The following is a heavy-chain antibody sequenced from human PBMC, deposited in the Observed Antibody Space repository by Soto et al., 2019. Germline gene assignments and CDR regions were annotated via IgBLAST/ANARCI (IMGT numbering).Heavy chain of an antibody. CDR1: GFTFRTYW. D-gene: IGHD5-18*01. CDR3: ARDGSTSWYSYDYHGMDV. V-gene: IGHV3-7*05. J-gene: IGHJ6*02. CDR2: INLDGSEK. Sequence: EVQLVESGGGLVQPGGSLRLSCAASGFTFRTYWLSWVRQVPGKGLERVANINLDGSEKNYVDSVKGRFTIPRDNARNSFYLQMSSLRAEDTALYYCARDGSTSWYSYDYHGMDVWGQGTTVTVSS.